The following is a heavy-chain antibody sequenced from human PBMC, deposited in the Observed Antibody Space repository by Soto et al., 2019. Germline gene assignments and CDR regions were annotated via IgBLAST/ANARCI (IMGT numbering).Heavy chain of an antibody. V-gene: IGHV3-15*01. CDR2: SKTKTDGGTT. CDR1: GFSFDRAW. J-gene: IGHJ4*02. Sequence: EVQLVESGGGLVKPGGSLTLSCSASGFSFDRAWASWVRQAPGRGWEWVGLSKTKTDGGTTDYAASVKGRFTISKDESEKTVYLHMNRLKTEDTAFYYCATTGYSNDGMCDSWGQGSLVIVSS. D-gene: IGHD4-4*01. CDR3: ATTGYSNDGMCDS.